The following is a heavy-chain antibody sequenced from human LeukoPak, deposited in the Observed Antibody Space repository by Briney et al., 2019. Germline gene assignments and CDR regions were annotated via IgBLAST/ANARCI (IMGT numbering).Heavy chain of an antibody. Sequence: TSETLSLTCTVSGGSISSGSYYWSWIRQPAGKGLEWIGRIYTSGSTNYNPSLKSRVTISVDTSKNQFSLKLSSVTAADTAVYYCARSYYYGGEFDYWGQGTLVTVSS. D-gene: IGHD3-10*01. V-gene: IGHV4-61*02. CDR1: GGSISSGSYY. CDR3: ARSYYYGGEFDY. J-gene: IGHJ4*02. CDR2: IYTSGST.